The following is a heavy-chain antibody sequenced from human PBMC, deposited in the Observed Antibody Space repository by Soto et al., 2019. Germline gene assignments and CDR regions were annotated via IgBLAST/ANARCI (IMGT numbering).Heavy chain of an antibody. CDR3: ARDPGNTLYYFYSGLDV. CDR2: IIPMFETP. J-gene: IGHJ6*02. Sequence: QVQLEQSGAEVKKPGSSVRVSCKASGGTFNTSAVTWVRLAPGQGLEWLGGIIPMFETPNYAEQFQDRVTFTADESTGTVYMELSNLRVEDTAIYYCARDPGNTLYYFYSGLDVWGQWTSVTVSS. V-gene: IGHV1-69*01. D-gene: IGHD3-10*01. CDR1: GGTFNTSA.